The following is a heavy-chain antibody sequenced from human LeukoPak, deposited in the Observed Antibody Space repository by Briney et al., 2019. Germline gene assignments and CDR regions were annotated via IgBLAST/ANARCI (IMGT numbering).Heavy chain of an antibody. CDR2: IYHSGST. Sequence: SETLSLTCTVSGYSISSGYYWGWIRQPPGKGLEWIGSIYHSGSTNYNPSLKSRVTISVDKSKNQFSLKLSSVTAADRAVYYCARALGGATHFDYWGQGTLVTVSS. J-gene: IGHJ4*02. CDR1: GYSISSGYY. CDR3: ARALGGATHFDY. V-gene: IGHV4-38-2*02. D-gene: IGHD1-26*01.